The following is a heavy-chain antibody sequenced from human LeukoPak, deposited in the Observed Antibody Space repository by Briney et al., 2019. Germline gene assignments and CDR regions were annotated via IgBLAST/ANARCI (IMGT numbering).Heavy chain of an antibody. D-gene: IGHD3-22*01. CDR2: ISSSSSYI. CDR3: ARLVKHYSDSSGYSGNNWFDP. Sequence: GSLRLSCAASGFTFSSYTMNWVRQAPGKGREWVSSISSSSSYIYYADSVEGRFTMSRDKAKNSLYLQMNSLRAEDTAVYYCARLVKHYSDSSGYSGNNWFDPWGQGTLVTVSS. J-gene: IGHJ5*02. V-gene: IGHV3-21*01. CDR1: GFTFSSYT.